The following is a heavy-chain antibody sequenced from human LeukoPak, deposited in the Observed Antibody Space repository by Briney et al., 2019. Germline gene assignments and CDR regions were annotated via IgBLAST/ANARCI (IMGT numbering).Heavy chain of an antibody. Sequence: GGSLRLSCAASGFTFSDYYMSWIRQAPGKGLEWVSYISSNHKTIYYAASVKDRFTISRDNANNPLFLQMNSLTAEDTAIYYCARGYRGSYFFDHWGQGILVTVSS. CDR2: ISSNHKTI. D-gene: IGHD1-26*01. J-gene: IGHJ4*02. CDR3: ARGYRGSYFFDH. CDR1: GFTFSDYY. V-gene: IGHV3-11*01.